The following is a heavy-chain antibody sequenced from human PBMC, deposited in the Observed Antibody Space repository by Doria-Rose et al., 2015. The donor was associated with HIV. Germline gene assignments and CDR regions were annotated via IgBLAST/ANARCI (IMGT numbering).Heavy chain of an antibody. CDR1: GVSLSSPGMG. CDR2: ICSDDAR. Sequence: QVQLVQSGPVLVKPTETLTLTCTVSGVSLSSPGMGVSWIRQPPGKALEWLANICSDDARSYKTSLKSRLTISMGTSNSQVVITMTDMDPVDTATYYCARIKSSRWYHKYYFDFWGQGTLVIVSA. CDR3: ARIKSSRWYHKYYFDF. D-gene: IGHD6-13*01. V-gene: IGHV2-26*01. J-gene: IGHJ4*02.